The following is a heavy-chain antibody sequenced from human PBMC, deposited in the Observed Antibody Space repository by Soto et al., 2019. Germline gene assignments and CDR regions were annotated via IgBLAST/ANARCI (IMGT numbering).Heavy chain of an antibody. V-gene: IGHV1-18*01. Sequence: QVQLVQSGAEVKKPGASVKVSCKASGYTFSSYHISWVRQAPGQGLGWMGWISANTGNTNHAQKLQGRVTMTTATSTSTAYMELRSLRSDDTAVYYCAGDGPPTDCWGQGTLVTVSS. CDR1: GYTFSSYH. CDR3: AGDGPPTDC. CDR2: ISANTGNT. J-gene: IGHJ4*02.